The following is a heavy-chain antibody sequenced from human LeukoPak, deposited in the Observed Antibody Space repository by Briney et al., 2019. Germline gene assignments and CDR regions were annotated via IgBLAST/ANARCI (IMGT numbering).Heavy chain of an antibody. Sequence: SETLSLICAVYGGSFSGYYWSWIRQPPGKGLVWIGENHHSGSTNYNPSLKSRVTISVDTPKNLSSLKLSSVTAADTAVYYCARSRWGPRYCSGGSFYSVSSGYYFDYWGQGTLVTVSS. V-gene: IGHV4-34*01. CDR1: GGSFSGYY. CDR2: NHHSGST. J-gene: IGHJ4*02. CDR3: ARSRWGPRYCSGGSFYSVSSGYYFDY. D-gene: IGHD2-15*01.